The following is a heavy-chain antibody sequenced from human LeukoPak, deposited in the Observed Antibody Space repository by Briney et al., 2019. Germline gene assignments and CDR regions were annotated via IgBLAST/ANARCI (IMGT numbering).Heavy chain of an antibody. CDR1: GLTFSSYS. CDR3: ARDQWVGVSVY. D-gene: IGHD3-10*01. J-gene: IGHJ4*02. Sequence: GGSLRLSCAASGLTFSSYSMNWVRQAPGKGLEWVSSISSSSSYIYYADSVKGRFTISRDNAKNSLYLQMNSLRAEDTAVYYCARDQWVGVSVYWGQGTLVTVSS. CDR2: ISSSSSYI. V-gene: IGHV3-21*01.